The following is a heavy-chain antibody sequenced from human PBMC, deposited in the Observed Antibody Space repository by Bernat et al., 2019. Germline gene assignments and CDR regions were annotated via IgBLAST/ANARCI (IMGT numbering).Heavy chain of an antibody. V-gene: IGHV5-10-1*03. Sequence: EVQLVQSGAEVKKPGESLRISCKGSGYSFTSYWISWVRQMPGKGLEWMGRIDPSDSYTNYSPSFQGHVTISADKSISTAYLQWSSLKASDTAMYYCASLLMTTVTRDAFDIWGQGTMVTVSS. D-gene: IGHD4-17*01. CDR1: GYSFTSYW. J-gene: IGHJ3*02. CDR3: ASLLMTTVTRDAFDI. CDR2: IDPSDSYT.